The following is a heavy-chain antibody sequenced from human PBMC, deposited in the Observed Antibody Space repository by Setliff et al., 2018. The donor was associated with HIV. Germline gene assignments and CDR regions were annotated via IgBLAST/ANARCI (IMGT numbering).Heavy chain of an antibody. J-gene: IGHJ6*03. Sequence: ASVKVSCKASGYSFTDYNVEWVRHAPGQGLEWMGWISPKTGATKYAEKFQGRVTMTSDTSTSTADMELFRLTSDDTAVYYCARGSGSYSLRSMDVWGKGTTVTVSS. V-gene: IGHV1-2*02. CDR3: ARGSGSYSLRSMDV. CDR2: ISPKTGAT. CDR1: GYSFTDYN. D-gene: IGHD1-26*01.